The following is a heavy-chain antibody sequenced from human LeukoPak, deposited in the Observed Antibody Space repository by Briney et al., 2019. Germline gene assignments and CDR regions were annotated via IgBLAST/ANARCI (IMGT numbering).Heavy chain of an antibody. CDR2: IYYSGST. V-gene: IGHV4-30-4*01. D-gene: IGHD6-19*01. J-gene: IGHJ4*02. Sequence: SETLSLTCTVSGGSISSGDYYWSWIRQPPGKGLEWIGYIYYSGSTYYNPSLKSRVTISVDTSKNQFSLKLSSVTAADTAVYYCARGLGSGHDFDYWGQGTLVTVSS. CDR1: GGSISSGDYY. CDR3: ARGLGSGHDFDY.